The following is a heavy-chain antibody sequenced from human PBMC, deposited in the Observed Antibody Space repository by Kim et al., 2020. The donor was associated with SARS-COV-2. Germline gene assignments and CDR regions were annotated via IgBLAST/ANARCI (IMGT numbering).Heavy chain of an antibody. J-gene: IGHJ4*02. V-gene: IGHV3-66*01. D-gene: IGHD6-19*01. CDR3: VRDMDSSGWYHYFDY. Sequence: GGSLRLSCTASGFTVSSNYMSWVRQAPGKGLEWVSVIYSGGSTYYADSVKGRFTISRDNSKNPLYLQMNSLRAEDTAVYYGVRDMDSSGWYHYFDYWGQGTLVTVSS. CDR1: GFTVSSNY. CDR2: IYSGGST.